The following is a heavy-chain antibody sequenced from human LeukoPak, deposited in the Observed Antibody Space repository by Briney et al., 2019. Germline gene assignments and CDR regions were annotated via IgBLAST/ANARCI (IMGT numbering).Heavy chain of an antibody. CDR3: AKDMAYGGNSIDY. CDR2: ISWNSGSI. Sequence: LSGRSLRLSCAASGFTLGDYTMHWVRQAPGKGLEWVSGISWNSGSIGYADSVKGRFTISRDNAQNSLYLQMNNLRTEDTAFYYCAKDMAYGGNSIDYWGQGTLVTVSS. CDR1: GFTLGDYT. D-gene: IGHD4-23*01. V-gene: IGHV3-9*01. J-gene: IGHJ4*02.